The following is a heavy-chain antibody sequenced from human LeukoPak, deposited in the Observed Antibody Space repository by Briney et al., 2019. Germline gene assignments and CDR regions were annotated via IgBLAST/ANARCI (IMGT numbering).Heavy chain of an antibody. CDR1: GYSFTSYW. V-gene: IGHV5-51*01. J-gene: IGHJ2*01. D-gene: IGHD4/OR15-4a*01. CDR2: IYPGDSDT. Sequence: GESLKISCKGSGYSFTSYWIGWVRQMPGKGLEWMGIIYPGDSDTRYSPSFQGQVTISADKSISTAYLQWSSLKASDTAMYYCARQLRALTRYFDLWGRGTLVTVSS. CDR3: ARQLRALTRYFDL.